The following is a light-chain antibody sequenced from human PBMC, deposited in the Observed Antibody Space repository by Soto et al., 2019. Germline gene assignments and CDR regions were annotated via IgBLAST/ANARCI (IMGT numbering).Light chain of an antibody. Sequence: QSALTQPASVSGSPGQSISISCTGTSSDVGSSSFLSCYQQHPGKAPKLMIYDGNQRPSGVSNRFSGSKSGNTASLTISGLQAEDEADYYCCAYASTHLVFGGGTKLTVL. CDR3: CAYASTHLV. CDR1: SSDVGSSSF. V-gene: IGLV2-23*01. CDR2: DGN. J-gene: IGLJ3*02.